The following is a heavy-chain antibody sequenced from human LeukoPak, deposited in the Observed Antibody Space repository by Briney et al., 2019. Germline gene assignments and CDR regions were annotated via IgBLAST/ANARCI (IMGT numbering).Heavy chain of an antibody. J-gene: IGHJ6*02. CDR1: VYTFTGYY. CDR3: AREGDYGDSDYYYYYGMDV. V-gene: IGHV1-2*02. CDR2: INPNSGGT. Sequence: ASVKVSCKASVYTFTGYYMHWVRQPPAQGLEWMGWINPNSGGTNYAQKFQGRVTMTRDTSISTAYMELSRLRSDDTAVYYCAREGDYGDSDYYYYYGMDVWGQGTTVTVSS. D-gene: IGHD4-17*01.